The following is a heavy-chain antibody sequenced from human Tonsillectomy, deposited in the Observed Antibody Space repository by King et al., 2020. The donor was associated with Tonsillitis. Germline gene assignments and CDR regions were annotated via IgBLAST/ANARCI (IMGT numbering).Heavy chain of an antibody. CDR1: GFTFTRYD. V-gene: IGHV3-23*04. D-gene: IGHD1-14*01. Sequence: VQLVESGGGLVQPGGSLRLSCATSGFTFTRYDMSWVRQAPGQGLEWVSTIDGSGDSTYYADSVRGRFTISRDNSKNTLYLQLDSLRAEDTAVYYCAKDWAPDRPARAFDICGQGTKVTVSS. J-gene: IGHJ3*02. CDR3: AKDWAPDRPARAFDI. CDR2: IDGSGDST.